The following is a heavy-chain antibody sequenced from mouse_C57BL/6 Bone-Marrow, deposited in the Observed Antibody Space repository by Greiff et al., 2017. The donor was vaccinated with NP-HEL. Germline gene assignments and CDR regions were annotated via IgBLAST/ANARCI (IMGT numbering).Heavy chain of an antibody. CDR1: GYSFTSYY. D-gene: IGHD2-2*01. CDR3: ARTGDGYDSFAY. CDR2: IYPGSGNN. V-gene: IGHV1-66*01. Sequence: VQLQQSGPELVKPGASVKISCKASGYSFTSYYIHWVKQRPGQGLEWIGWIYPGSGNNKYNEKFKGKATLTADTSSSTAYMQLSSLTSEDSAVYYCARTGDGYDSFAYWGQGTLVTVSA. J-gene: IGHJ3*01.